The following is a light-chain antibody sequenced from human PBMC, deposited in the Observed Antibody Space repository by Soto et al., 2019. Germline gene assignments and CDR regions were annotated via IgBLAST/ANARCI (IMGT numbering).Light chain of an antibody. CDR2: KAS. V-gene: IGKV1-5*03. J-gene: IGKJ1*01. Sequence: DIQMTQSPSTLSASEGDRVTITCRASQNINRWLAWYQQKPGKAPKLLIYKASDLDSGVPSRFSGSGSGTDFTLTISSLQPDDFASYFCQEYNTNFRTFGQGTKVESK. CDR3: QEYNTNFRT. CDR1: QNINRW.